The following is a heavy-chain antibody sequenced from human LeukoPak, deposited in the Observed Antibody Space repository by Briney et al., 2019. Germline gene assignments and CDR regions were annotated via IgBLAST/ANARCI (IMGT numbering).Heavy chain of an antibody. CDR2: IWYDGSNK. V-gene: IGHV3-33*01. CDR3: AREGPRGNSQFDY. D-gene: IGHD2/OR15-2a*01. J-gene: IGHJ4*02. Sequence: GGPLRLSCAASGFTFSSYGMHWVRQAPGKGLEWVALIWYDGSNKYYVDSVKGRLTISRDNSKNTLYLQMNSLRVEDTAVYYCAREGPRGNSQFDYWGQGTLVTVSS. CDR1: GFTFSSYG.